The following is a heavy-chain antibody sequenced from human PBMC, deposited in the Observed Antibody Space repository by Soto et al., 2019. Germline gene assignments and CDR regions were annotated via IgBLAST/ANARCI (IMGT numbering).Heavy chain of an antibody. J-gene: IGHJ6*02. CDR3: ARSQGSSTSLEIYYYYNYGMDV. CDR2: IIPISGTA. V-gene: IGHV1-69*01. CDR1: GGTFSSYA. D-gene: IGHD2-2*01. Sequence: QVQLVQSGAEVKKPGSSVKVSCKASGGTFSSYAISWVRQAPGQGLEWMGGIIPISGTANYAQRFQGRVTITADESTGTAYMEPSSLRSEDTAVYYCARSQGSSTSLEIYYYYNYGMDVWGQGTTVTVSS.